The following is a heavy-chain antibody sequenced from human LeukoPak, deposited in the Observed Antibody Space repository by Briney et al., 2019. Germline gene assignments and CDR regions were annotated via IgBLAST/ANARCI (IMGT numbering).Heavy chain of an antibody. CDR2: IGTAGDT. V-gene: IGHV3-13*01. CDR3: AREGAAKEFDY. D-gene: IGHD3-16*01. Sequence: PGGSLRLSCAASGFTFSSYDVHWVRQATGKGLEWVSAIGTAGDTYYPGSVKGRFTISRENAKNSLYLQMNSLRAGDTAVYYCAREGAAKEFDYWGQGTLVTVSS. J-gene: IGHJ4*02. CDR1: GFTFSSYD.